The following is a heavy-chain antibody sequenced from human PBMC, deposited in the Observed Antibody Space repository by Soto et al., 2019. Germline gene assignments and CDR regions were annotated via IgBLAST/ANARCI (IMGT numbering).Heavy chain of an antibody. CDR3: AKDIGRAYDFWSGNAFDI. CDR2: ISGSGGST. D-gene: IGHD3-3*01. J-gene: IGHJ3*02. V-gene: IGHV3-23*01. Sequence: GGSLRLSCAASGFTFSSYAMSWVRQAPGKGLEWVSAISGSGGSTYYADSVKGRFTISRDNSKNTLYLQMNSLRAEDTAVYYCAKDIGRAYDFWSGNAFDIWGQGTMVTVSS. CDR1: GFTFSSYA.